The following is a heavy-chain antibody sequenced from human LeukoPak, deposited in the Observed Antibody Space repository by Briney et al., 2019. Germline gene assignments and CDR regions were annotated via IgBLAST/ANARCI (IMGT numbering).Heavy chain of an antibody. CDR1: GGSLSTYS. V-gene: IGHV4-59*01. CDR2: IYYGGTT. D-gene: IGHD4-23*01. J-gene: IGHJ4*02. Sequence: SETLSLTCSVSGGSLSTYSWSWVRQSPGKRLEWIGYIYYGGTTNYNPSLKNRVTISADTAKNQFSLRLRSVTAAGTAIYYCARDTTVASGMQHWGQGTLVTVSS. CDR3: ARDTTVASGMQH.